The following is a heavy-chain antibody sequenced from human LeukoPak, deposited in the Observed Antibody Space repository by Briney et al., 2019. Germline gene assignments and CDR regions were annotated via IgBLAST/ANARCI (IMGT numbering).Heavy chain of an antibody. CDR1: GGSISRYY. J-gene: IGHJ4*02. D-gene: IGHD3-22*01. CDR2: IYESGST. Sequence: SETLSLTCTVSGGSISRYYWSWIRQPPGKGLEWIGEIYESGSTNHNPSLKSRVSISLDKPKKQFSLNVTSVTAADTAVYFCARAVKPHYYDTSGYFDSWGQGILVTVSS. V-gene: IGHV4-59*12. CDR3: ARAVKPHYYDTSGYFDS.